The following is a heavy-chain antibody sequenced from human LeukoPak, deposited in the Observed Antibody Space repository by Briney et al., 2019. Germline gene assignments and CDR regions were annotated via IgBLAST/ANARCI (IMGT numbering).Heavy chain of an antibody. J-gene: IGHJ4*02. V-gene: IGHV4-34*01. CDR3: ARAPKRVYCSGGSCYSIYFDY. CDR1: GGSFSDYY. D-gene: IGHD2-15*01. CDR2: INHSGST. Sequence: PSETLSLTCAVYGGSFSDYYWSWIRQPPGKGLEWIGAINHSGSTNYNPSLKSRDTISVDTSKNQFSLKVTSVTAADTAVYYCARAPKRVYCSGGSCYSIYFDYWGQGTLVTVSS.